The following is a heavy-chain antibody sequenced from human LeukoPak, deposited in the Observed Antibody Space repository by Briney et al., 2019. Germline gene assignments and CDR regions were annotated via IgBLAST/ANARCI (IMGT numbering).Heavy chain of an antibody. V-gene: IGHV1-8*02. CDR2: MNPNSGNT. CDR1: GYTFTSYG. J-gene: IGHJ6*02. Sequence: ASVKVSCKASGYTFTSYGVNWVRQATGQGLEWMGWMNPNSGNTGYAQKFQGRVTMTRNTSISTAYMELSSLRSEDTAVYYCARVIKLTGSSLYYYYGMDVWGQGTTVTVSS. D-gene: IGHD3-10*01. CDR3: ARVIKLTGSSLYYYYGMDV.